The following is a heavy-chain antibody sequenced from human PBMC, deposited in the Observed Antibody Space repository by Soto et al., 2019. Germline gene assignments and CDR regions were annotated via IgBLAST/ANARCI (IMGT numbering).Heavy chain of an antibody. V-gene: IGHV3-23*01. CDR1: GFTFSSYA. CDR2: ISGSGGST. Sequence: EVQLLESGGGLVQPGGSLRLSCAASGFTFSSYAMSWVRQAPGKGLEWVSAISGSGGSTYYADSVKGRFTISRDNSKNTLYLQMNSLRADDTAVYYCAKVSTLYYDSSGYTPKLFDYWGQGTLVTVSS. D-gene: IGHD3-22*01. CDR3: AKVSTLYYDSSGYTPKLFDY. J-gene: IGHJ4*02.